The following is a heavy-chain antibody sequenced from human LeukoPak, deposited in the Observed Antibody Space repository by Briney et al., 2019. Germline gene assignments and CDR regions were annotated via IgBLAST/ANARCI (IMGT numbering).Heavy chain of an antibody. CDR1: GGSITSYS. D-gene: IGHD5-24*01. CDR2: IYYSGRT. V-gene: IGHV4-59*08. Sequence: SVTLSLTCTVSGGSITSYSWNWLRQPPGKGLEGIGYIYYSGRTDYKPSLKSRVTISIDTSKTQFSLKVTSVPAADTAVYYCGRRRVETATITEDNWFDPWGQGTLVTVSS. CDR3: GRRRVETATITEDNWFDP. J-gene: IGHJ5*02.